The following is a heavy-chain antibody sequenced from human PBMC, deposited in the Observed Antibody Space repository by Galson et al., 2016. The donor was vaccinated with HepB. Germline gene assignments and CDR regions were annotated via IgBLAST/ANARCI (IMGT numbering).Heavy chain of an antibody. J-gene: IGHJ5*02. CDR2: ISPSNGDT. D-gene: IGHD3-10*01. Sequence: SVKVSCKASGYTFSTYGMSWVRQAPGQGLEWMGWISPSNGDTNYGQKFRGRVTLTTDASTSTVYMELRSLRSDDKAVYYCVRDLFSYGPGRWEDGSDPWGQGTLVTVSS. V-gene: IGHV1-18*04. CDR3: VRDLFSYGPGRWEDGSDP. CDR1: GYTFSTYG.